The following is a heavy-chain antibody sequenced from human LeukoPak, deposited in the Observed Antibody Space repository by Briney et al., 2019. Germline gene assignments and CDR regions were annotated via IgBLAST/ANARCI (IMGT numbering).Heavy chain of an antibody. V-gene: IGHV4-30-4*08. Sequence: PSETLSLTCTVSGGSISSGDYYWSWIRQPPGKGLEWIGYIYYSGSTYYNPSLKSRVTISVDTSKNQFSLKLSSVTAADTAVYYCARGPSGSHPRFQHWGQGTLVTVSS. J-gene: IGHJ1*01. CDR1: GGSISSGDYY. CDR3: ARGPSGSHPRFQH. D-gene: IGHD1-26*01. CDR2: IYYSGST.